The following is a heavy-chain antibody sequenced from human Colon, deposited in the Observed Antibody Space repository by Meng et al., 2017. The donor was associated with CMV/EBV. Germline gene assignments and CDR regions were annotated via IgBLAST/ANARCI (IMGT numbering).Heavy chain of an antibody. Sequence: QVQLMQSGAGVKGPGASVKGSCKTSGYTFSDYYMHWGRQAPGQGLEWMGWIRSDGSATNYAQKFRGRVTMTRDASVSTAYMELSGLTSDDTAVYFCVRSSGWSLFDYWGPGALVTVSS. CDR2: IRSDGSAT. J-gene: IGHJ4*02. V-gene: IGHV1-2*02. CDR1: GYTFSDYY. CDR3: VRSSGWSLFDY. D-gene: IGHD6-19*01.